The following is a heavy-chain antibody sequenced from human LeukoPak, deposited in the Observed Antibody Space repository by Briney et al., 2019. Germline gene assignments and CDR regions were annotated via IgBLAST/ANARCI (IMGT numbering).Heavy chain of an antibody. Sequence: SETLSLTCTVSGGSISSYWWSWIRQPPGKGLEWIGYIYYSGTTNCNPSLKSRVTISVDTSKNQFSLKLGSVTAADTAVYYCARSYSNSYYFYGMDVWGQGTTVTVSS. CDR2: IYYSGTT. CDR1: GGSISSYW. V-gene: IGHV4-59*01. J-gene: IGHJ6*02. CDR3: ARSYSNSYYFYGMDV. D-gene: IGHD4-11*01.